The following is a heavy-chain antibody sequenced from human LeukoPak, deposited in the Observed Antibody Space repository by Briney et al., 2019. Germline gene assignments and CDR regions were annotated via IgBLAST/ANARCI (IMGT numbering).Heavy chain of an antibody. D-gene: IGHD5-18*01. Sequence: ASVKVSCKPSGDSFNRFAVNWVRQAPGQGLEWMGRIMPTLGITNYAKEFQGRVTITADTSTSAAYMELKNLTSLDTAVYYCARGDTASIHYWGQGTQVTVSS. CDR1: GDSFNRFA. CDR2: IMPTLGIT. CDR3: ARGDTASIHY. V-gene: IGHV1-69*04. J-gene: IGHJ4*02.